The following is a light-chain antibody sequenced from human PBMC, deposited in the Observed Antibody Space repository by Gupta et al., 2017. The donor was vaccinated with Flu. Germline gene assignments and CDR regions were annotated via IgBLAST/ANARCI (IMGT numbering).Light chain of an antibody. J-gene: IGLJ1*01. V-gene: IGLV2-11*01. CDR3: CSYAGSYTYV. CDR1: SRDVGTYKF. CDR2: DVS. Sequence: QSALTPPRSVSGSPGQSVTISCTGTSRDVGTYKFVSWYQHHPGKAPKLIIYDVSKWPSGVPDRFSGSKSGNTASLTITGLQAEDEADYYCCSYAGSYTYVFGTGTKVTVL.